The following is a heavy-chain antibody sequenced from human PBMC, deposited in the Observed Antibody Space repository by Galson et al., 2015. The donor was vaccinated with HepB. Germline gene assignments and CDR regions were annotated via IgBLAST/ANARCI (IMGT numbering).Heavy chain of an antibody. V-gene: IGHV3-48*03. D-gene: IGHD2-21*01. CDR3: ARLAVHIVGGDY. CDR1: GFTFSSYE. CDR2: ISSSGRTV. J-gene: IGHJ4*02. Sequence: SLRLSCAASGFTFSSYEMNWVRQAPGKGLEWVSYISSSGRTVYYADSVRGRFTISRDNAKNSLYLQMNSLRAEDTAVYYCARLAVHIVGGDYWGQGTLVTVSS.